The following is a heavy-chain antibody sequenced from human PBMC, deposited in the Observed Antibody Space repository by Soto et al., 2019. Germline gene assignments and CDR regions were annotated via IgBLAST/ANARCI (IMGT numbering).Heavy chain of an antibody. CDR2: ITSTGSTT. CDR1: GFTFSSSE. Sequence: GGSLRLSCAASGFTFSSSEMNWVRRAPGKGLEWISYITSTGSTTYYADSVKGRFTISRDNAKNSLYLQMNSLRAEDTAIYYFGFWGQGTLVTVPQ. CDR3: GF. V-gene: IGHV3-48*03. J-gene: IGHJ4*02.